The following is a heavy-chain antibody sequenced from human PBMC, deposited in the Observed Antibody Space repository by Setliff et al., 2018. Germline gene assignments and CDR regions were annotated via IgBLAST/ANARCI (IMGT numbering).Heavy chain of an antibody. CDR1: GGSISSYY. J-gene: IGHJ4*02. CDR3: ARSFSRSGKFLLDY. CDR2: IYIGGST. D-gene: IGHD1-26*01. V-gene: IGHV4-4*07. Sequence: PSETLSLTCTVSGGSISSYYWSWIRQPAGKGLEWIGHIYIGGSTNYNPSLKSRVTISMDTSKNQFSLKVPSVTAADTAVYYCARSFSRSGKFLLDYWGQGALVTVSS.